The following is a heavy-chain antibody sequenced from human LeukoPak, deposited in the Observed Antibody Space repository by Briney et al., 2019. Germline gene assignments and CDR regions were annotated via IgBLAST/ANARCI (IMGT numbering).Heavy chain of an antibody. V-gene: IGHV3-53*01. CDR1: GFTVSSNY. Sequence: GGSLRLSCAASGFTVSSNYMSWVRQAPGKGLEWVSVIYSGGSTYYADSVKGRFTISRDNSKNTLYLQMNSLRAEDTAVYYCARDAVDTANAVWGQGTTVTVSS. CDR2: IYSGGST. CDR3: ARDAVDTANAV. D-gene: IGHD5-18*01. J-gene: IGHJ6*02.